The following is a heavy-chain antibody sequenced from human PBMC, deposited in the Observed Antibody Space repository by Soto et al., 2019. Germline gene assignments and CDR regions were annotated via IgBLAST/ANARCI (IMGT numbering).Heavy chain of an antibody. D-gene: IGHD3-22*01. CDR2: ISRSSRYI. CDR3: AKDLWDSGGSKAFDI. V-gene: IGHV3-21*01. J-gene: IGHJ3*02. CDR1: GFTFSSHS. Sequence: EVQLVESGGGLVKPGGSLRLSCAASGFTFSSHSMNWVRQAPGKGLEWVSCISRSSRYIYYADSLKGRFTISRDNAKDSLDLHMNSLGAEDSAVYDCAKDLWDSGGSKAFDIWGQGTMVSVCS.